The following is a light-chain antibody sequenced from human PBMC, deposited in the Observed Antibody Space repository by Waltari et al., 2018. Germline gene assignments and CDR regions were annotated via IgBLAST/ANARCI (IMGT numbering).Light chain of an antibody. CDR2: GAS. V-gene: IGKV3-15*01. Sequence: EIVMTQSPATLSVSPGERATLSCRASQTITDNLAWYQQKPGQAPRLRISGASSRATGVPARFSGSWSGTDFTLTISSLQSDDFAIYYCQQYNTWPPLTFGGGTKVEIK. CDR1: QTITDN. CDR3: QQYNTWPPLT. J-gene: IGKJ4*01.